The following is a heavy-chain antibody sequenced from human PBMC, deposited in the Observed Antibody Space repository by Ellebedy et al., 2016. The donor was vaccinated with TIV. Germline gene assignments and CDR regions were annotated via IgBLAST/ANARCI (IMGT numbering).Heavy chain of an antibody. CDR3: AAGWVPAAPLQP. D-gene: IGHD2-2*01. CDR2: VFFSGST. CDR1: GASISSYY. J-gene: IGHJ5*02. V-gene: IGHV4-59*01. Sequence: MPSETLSFTCTVSGASISSYYWSWIRQPPGKGLEWIGYVFFSGSTNYNPSLKSRVAISVDTSKNQFSLRLSSVTAADTAVYYCAAGWVPAAPLQPWGQGTLVTVSS.